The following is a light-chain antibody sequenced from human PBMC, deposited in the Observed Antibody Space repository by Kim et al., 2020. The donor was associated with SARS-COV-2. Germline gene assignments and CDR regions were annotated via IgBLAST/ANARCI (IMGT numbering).Light chain of an antibody. CDR1: GLGDKF. J-gene: IGLJ3*02. CDR2: QDT. Sequence: SYELTQPPSLSVSPGQTATITCSGSGLGDKFAFWYQQKPGQSPVLVIYQDTRRPSGIPERYSGSNSGNTATLTISGTQAMDAADYYCQAWDSSAGVFGGG. V-gene: IGLV3-1*01. CDR3: QAWDSSAGV.